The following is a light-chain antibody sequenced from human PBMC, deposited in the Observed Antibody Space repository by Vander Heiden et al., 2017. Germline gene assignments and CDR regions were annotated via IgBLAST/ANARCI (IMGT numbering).Light chain of an antibody. CDR1: NSNVGGYNS. CDR2: DVT. CDR3: SSYTSSNTLV. Sequence: QSDLTQPASVSATPGQSITISCTGTNSNVGGYNSVSWYQQYPGKAPKVIIYDVTNRPSRVSNRFSGSKSGNTASLIISGLQAEDEADYYCSSYTSSNTLVFGGGTKLTVL. J-gene: IGLJ2*01. V-gene: IGLV2-14*01.